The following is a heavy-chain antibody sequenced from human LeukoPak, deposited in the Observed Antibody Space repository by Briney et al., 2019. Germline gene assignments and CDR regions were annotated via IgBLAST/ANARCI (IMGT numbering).Heavy chain of an antibody. CDR1: GFTFSRHA. Sequence: GGSLRLSCAASGFTFSRHAMHWVRQAPGKGLEWVAVISYDGNNKYYADSVKGRFTISRDNSKNTLFLQMNSLRADDTAGYYCAREAYGSGTYYKVEFDYWGQGNLVTVSS. CDR3: AREAYGSGTYYKVEFDY. D-gene: IGHD3-10*01. CDR2: ISYDGNNK. J-gene: IGHJ4*02. V-gene: IGHV3-30*04.